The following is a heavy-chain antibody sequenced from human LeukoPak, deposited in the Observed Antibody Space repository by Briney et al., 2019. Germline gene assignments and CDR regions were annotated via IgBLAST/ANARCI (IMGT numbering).Heavy chain of an antibody. D-gene: IGHD3-3*01. CDR2: ISGSGDAT. V-gene: IGHV3-23*01. CDR1: GFTFSSYA. J-gene: IGHJ1*01. CDR3: APRLESREIYFQH. Sequence: GGSLRLSCAASGFTFSSYAMSWVRQAPGKGLEWVSAISGSGDATYYADSVKGRFTISRDNSKNTLYLQMNSLRAEDTAVYYCAPRLESREIYFQHWGQGTLVTVSS.